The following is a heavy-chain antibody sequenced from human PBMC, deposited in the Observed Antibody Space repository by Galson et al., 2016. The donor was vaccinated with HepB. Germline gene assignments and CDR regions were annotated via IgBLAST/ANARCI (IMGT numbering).Heavy chain of an antibody. CDR2: LPYDGSTK. CDR3: AKDPAGGQNDPFFEY. D-gene: IGHD1-1*01. Sequence: EWVAVLPYDGSTKYYADSVKGRFTISRDNAKNTLDLQMNSLRPDDTAVYYCAKDPAGGQNDPFFEYWGQGTLVIVSS. J-gene: IGHJ4*02. V-gene: IGHV3-30*18.